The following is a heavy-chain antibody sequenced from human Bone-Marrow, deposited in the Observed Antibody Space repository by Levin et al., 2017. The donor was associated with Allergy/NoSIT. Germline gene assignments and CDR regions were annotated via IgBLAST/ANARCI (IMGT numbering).Heavy chain of an antibody. CDR2: IYSGGGT. D-gene: IGHD7-27*01. V-gene: IGHV3-66*01. CDR3: SSAPGFSDY. CDR1: GFTVGNNY. Sequence: QSGGSLRLSCAASGFTVGNNYVAWVRQAPGKGLDWISVIYSGGGTYYADSVKGRFTISSDKSTNTVYLQLNSLTVEDKAVYYCSSAPGFSDYWGQGTLVTVSS. J-gene: IGHJ4*02.